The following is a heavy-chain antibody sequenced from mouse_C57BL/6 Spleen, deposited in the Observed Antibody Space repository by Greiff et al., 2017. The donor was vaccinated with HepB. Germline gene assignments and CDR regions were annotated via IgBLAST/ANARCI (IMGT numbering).Heavy chain of an antibody. V-gene: IGHV5-4*01. Sequence: EVQGVESGGGLVKPGGSLKLSCAASGFTFSSYAMSWVRQTPEKRLEWVATISDGGSYTYYPDNVKGRFTISRDNAKNNLYLQMSHLKSEDTAMYYCARDRAYYSNYDYAMDYWGQGTSVTVSS. CDR1: GFTFSSYA. CDR2: ISDGGSYT. D-gene: IGHD2-5*01. J-gene: IGHJ4*01. CDR3: ARDRAYYSNYDYAMDY.